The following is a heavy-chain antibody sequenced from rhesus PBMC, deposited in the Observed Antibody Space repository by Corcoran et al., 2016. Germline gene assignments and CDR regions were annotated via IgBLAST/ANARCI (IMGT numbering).Heavy chain of an antibody. J-gene: IGHJ4*01. V-gene: IGHV4-99*01. CDR2: ISGSSGST. Sequence: QVQLQESGPGLVKPSETLSLTCAVSGYSISSGYNWGWIRQPPGKGLEYIGYISGSSGSTYYNPSLKSRVTISKDTTKNHVSLKLSSVTAADTAVYYCARRGSYSGIDDWGQGVLVTVSS. D-gene: IGHD3-16*01. CDR3: ARRGSYSGIDD. CDR1: GYSISSGYN.